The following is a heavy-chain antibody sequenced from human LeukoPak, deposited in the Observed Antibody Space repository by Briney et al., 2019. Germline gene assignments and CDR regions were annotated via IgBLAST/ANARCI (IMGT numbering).Heavy chain of an antibody. V-gene: IGHV4-59*12. J-gene: IGHJ5*02. CDR2: IYYSGST. CDR1: GGSISSYY. D-gene: IGHD3-10*01. Sequence: PSETLSLTCTVSGGSISSYYWSWIRQPPGKGLEWIGYIYYSGSTNYNPSLKSRVTISVDTSKNQFSLQLNSVTPEDTAVYYCARDLKPWFGELLDVGWNWFDPWGQGTLVTVSS. CDR3: ARDLKPWFGELLDVGWNWFDP.